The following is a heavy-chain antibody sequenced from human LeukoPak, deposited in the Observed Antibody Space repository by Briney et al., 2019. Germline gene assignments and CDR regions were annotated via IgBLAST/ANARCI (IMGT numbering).Heavy chain of an antibody. CDR1: GYTFTSYA. D-gene: IGHD3-3*01. CDR2: INAGNGNT. J-gene: IGHJ6*02. CDR3: ARGFLVPGLSYYYYYYGMDV. Sequence: GASVKVSRKASGYTFTSYAMHWVRQAPGQRLEWMGWINAGNGNTKYSQKFQGRVTMTRNTSISTAYMELSSLRSEDTAVYYCARGFLVPGLSYYYYYYGMDVWGQGTTVTVSS. V-gene: IGHV1-3*01.